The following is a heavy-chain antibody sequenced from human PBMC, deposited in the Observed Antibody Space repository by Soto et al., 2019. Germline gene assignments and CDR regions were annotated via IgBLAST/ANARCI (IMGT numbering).Heavy chain of an antibody. V-gene: IGHV1-2*02. CDR1: GYTFTGQY. CDR2: INPYSGTT. J-gene: IGHJ4*02. CDR3: ARGQDMGTYSRVLAY. D-gene: IGHD3-10*01. Sequence: ASVKVSCKTSGYTFTGQYVHWVRLAPGQGLEWMGCINPYSGTTNYGENFEGRVTVTRDTSLSTVYMELDRLRSDDTAVYYCARGQDMGTYSRVLAYWGPGTLVTVSS.